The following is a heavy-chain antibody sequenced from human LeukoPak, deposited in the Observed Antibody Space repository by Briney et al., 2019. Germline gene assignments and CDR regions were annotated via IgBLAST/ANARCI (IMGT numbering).Heavy chain of an antibody. D-gene: IGHD3-22*01. V-gene: IGHV4-34*01. CDR3: ARGRQDVNMILVVMAGVSYYLDV. CDR2: MSPSGSS. J-gene: IGHJ6*03. Sequence: SETLSLTCAVYGGSFSDYYWTWIRETPGKGLEWIGEMSPSGSSNYNPSLKSRVTISVDTSKNQFSLKLRSVTAADTAVYYCARGRQDVNMILVVMAGVSYYLDVWSKGTTVTVS. CDR1: GGSFSDYY.